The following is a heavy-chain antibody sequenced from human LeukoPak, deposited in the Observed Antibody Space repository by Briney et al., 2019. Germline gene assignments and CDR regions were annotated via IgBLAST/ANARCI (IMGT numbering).Heavy chain of an antibody. D-gene: IGHD2-15*01. V-gene: IGHV4-59*08. CDR1: GGSISSYY. CDR2: IYYTGNT. CDR3: VRHSRVVAFDY. J-gene: IGHJ4*02. Sequence: SETLSLTCTVSGGSISSYYWSWIRQPPGKGLEWIGYIYYTGNTNYNPSLKSRVTISEDTSKNQVSLELSSVTAADTAVYYCVRHSRVVAFDYWGQGNLVTVSS.